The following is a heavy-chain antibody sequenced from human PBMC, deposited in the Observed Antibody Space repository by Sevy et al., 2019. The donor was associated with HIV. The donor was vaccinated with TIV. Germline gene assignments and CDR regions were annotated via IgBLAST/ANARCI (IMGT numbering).Heavy chain of an antibody. D-gene: IGHD1-7*01. CDR2: IRYDGSNK. J-gene: IGHJ6*03. Sequence: GGSLRLSCAASGFTFSSYGMHWVRPAPGKGLEWVAFIRYDGSNKYYADSVKGRFTISRDNSKNTLYLQMNSLRAEDTAVYYCAKVPAGGTTLYYYYYMDVWGKGTTVTVSS. CDR1: GFTFSSYG. CDR3: AKVPAGGTTLYYYYYMDV. V-gene: IGHV3-30*02.